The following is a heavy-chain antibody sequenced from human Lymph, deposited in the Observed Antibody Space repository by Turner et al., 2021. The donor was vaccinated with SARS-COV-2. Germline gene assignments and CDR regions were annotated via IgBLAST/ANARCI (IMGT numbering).Heavy chain of an antibody. Sequence: QVKLVQSGAEVKKPGASVKVSCKASGSTFTGYYMQWVRQAPGQGLEWMGRSNPNSGGTNYAQKFQVRVTRTRDTSISTVYMELSRLRSDDTAVYYCARDVERYNDFWSGYSGGYGLDVWGQGTTVTVSS. CDR2: SNPNSGGT. D-gene: IGHD3-3*01. J-gene: IGHJ6*02. CDR1: GSTFTGYY. V-gene: IGHV1-2*02. CDR3: ARDVERYNDFWSGYSGGYGLDV.